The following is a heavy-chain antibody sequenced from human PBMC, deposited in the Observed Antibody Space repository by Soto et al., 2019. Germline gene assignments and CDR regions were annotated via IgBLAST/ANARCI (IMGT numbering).Heavy chain of an antibody. Sequence: LSLTCTVSGGSVSSGSYYWSWIRQPPGKGLEWIGYIYYSGSTNYNPSLKGRVTISVDTSKNQFSLKLSSVTAADTAVYYCASFLRTYKTFDYWGQGTLVTVSS. D-gene: IGHD1-1*01. CDR3: ASFLRTYKTFDY. CDR1: GGSVSSGSYY. CDR2: IYYSGST. J-gene: IGHJ4*02. V-gene: IGHV4-61*01.